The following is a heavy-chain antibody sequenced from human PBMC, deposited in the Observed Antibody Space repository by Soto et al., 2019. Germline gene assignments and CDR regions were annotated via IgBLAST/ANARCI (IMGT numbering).Heavy chain of an antibody. CDR2: IYSSGST. V-gene: IGHV4-39*01. D-gene: IGHD6-6*01. J-gene: IGHJ5*02. CDR3: ARHGWPGIAARPNP. CDR1: GGSISSGNYY. Sequence: QLQLQESGPGLVKPSETLSLTCTVSGGSISSGNYYWGWIRQPPGKGLEWIGSIYSSGSTYYNPSLKSRVTLSVDTSKNQFSLTPSSVTAADTAVYYCARHGWPGIAARPNPRGQGTLVTVSS.